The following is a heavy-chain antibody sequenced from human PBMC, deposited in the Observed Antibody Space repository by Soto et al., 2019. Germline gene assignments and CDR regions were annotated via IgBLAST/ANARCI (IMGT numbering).Heavy chain of an antibody. J-gene: IGHJ6*02. CDR2: ISYDASNK. CDR3: ARDKTAMVKGMDV. D-gene: IGHD5-18*01. Sequence: QVQLVESGGGVVQPGRSLRLSCAASGFTFSSYTMHWVRQAPGKGLEWVAVISYDASNKYYADSVKGRFTISRANSKNTLYLQMNSMRAEDTSVYYCARDKTAMVKGMDVWGQGTTVTVSS. CDR1: GFTFSSYT. V-gene: IGHV3-30-3*01.